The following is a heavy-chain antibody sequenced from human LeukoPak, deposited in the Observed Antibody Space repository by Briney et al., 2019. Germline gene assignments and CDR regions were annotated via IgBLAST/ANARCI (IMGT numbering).Heavy chain of an antibody. Sequence: SETLSLTCTVSGGSISSGGYYWSWIRQHPGKGLEWIGYIYYSGTSYYNPSLKSRVTISVDTSKNQFSLKLSSVTAADTAVYYCASSDGSGWYFDLWGRGTLVTVSS. CDR3: ASSDGSGWYFDL. J-gene: IGHJ2*01. CDR1: GGSISSGGYY. V-gene: IGHV4-31*03. D-gene: IGHD5-24*01. CDR2: IYYSGTS.